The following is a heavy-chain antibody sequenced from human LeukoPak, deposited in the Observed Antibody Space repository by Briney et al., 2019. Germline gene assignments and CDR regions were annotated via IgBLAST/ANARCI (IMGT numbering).Heavy chain of an antibody. CDR1: GGSISSYY. Sequence: SETLSLTCTVSGGSISSYYWSWIRQPPGKGLEWIGYIYYSGSTYYNPSLKSRVTISVDTSKNQFSLKLSSVTAADTAVYYCARDRPLNPQWFGESYWYFDLWGRGTLVTVSS. V-gene: IGHV4-59*01. J-gene: IGHJ2*01. CDR3: ARDRPLNPQWFGESYWYFDL. CDR2: IYYSGST. D-gene: IGHD3-10*01.